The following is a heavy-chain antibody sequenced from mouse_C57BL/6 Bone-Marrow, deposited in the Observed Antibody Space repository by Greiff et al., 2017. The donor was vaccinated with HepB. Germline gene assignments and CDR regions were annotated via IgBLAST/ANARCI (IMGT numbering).Heavy chain of an antibody. CDR1: GYTFTNYW. CDR2: IYPGGGYT. D-gene: IGHD2-1*01. CDR3: ARRCNYYAMDY. V-gene: IGHV1-63*01. J-gene: IGHJ4*01. Sequence: LQESGAELVRPGTSVKMSCKASGYTFTNYWIGWAKQRPGHGLEWIGDIYPGGGYTNYNEKFKGKATLTADKSSSTAYMQFSSLTSEDSAIYYCARRCNYYAMDYWGQGTSVTVSS.